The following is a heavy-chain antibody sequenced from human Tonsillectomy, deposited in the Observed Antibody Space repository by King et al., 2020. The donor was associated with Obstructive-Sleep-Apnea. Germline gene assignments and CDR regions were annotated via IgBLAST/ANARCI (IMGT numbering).Heavy chain of an antibody. D-gene: IGHD6-13*01. CDR3: ARGNRIAAAAYYFDY. CDR1: GGSISSYY. J-gene: IGHJ4*02. V-gene: IGHV4-59*01. CDR2: IYYSVST. Sequence: VQLQESGPGLVKPSETLSLTCTVSGGSISSYYWSWIRQPPGKGLEWIGYIYYSVSTNYNPSLKSRVTISVDTSKNQFSLKLSSVTAADTAVYYCARGNRIAAAAYYFDYWGQGTLVTVSS.